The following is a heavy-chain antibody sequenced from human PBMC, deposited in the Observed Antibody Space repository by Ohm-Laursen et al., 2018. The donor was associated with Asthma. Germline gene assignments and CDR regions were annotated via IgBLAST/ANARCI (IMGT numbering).Heavy chain of an antibody. J-gene: IGHJ6*02. V-gene: IGHV3-11*01. D-gene: IGHD2-15*01. Sequence: GSLRLSCTASGITFSDSYMTWIRQAPGKGLEWISYISASAGTMYYADSVKGRFTISRDNAKKSLFLHMSSLSAEDTAVYYCARGRSGGCYWSPCDFNSPLDVWGQGTTVIVSS. CDR1: GITFSDSY. CDR3: ARGRSGGCYWSPCDFNSPLDV. CDR2: ISASAGTM.